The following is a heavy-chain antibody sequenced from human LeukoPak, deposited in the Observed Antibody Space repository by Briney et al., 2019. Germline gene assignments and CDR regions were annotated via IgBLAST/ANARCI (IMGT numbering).Heavy chain of an antibody. CDR3: ARDEGSGHFDY. CDR2: ISSNGGST. J-gene: IGHJ4*02. CDR1: GFPFSSYA. Sequence: GGSLRLSCAASGFPFSSYAMHWVRQAPGKGQEYVSAISSNGGSTYYANSVKGRFTISRDNSKNTLYLQMGSLRAEDMAVYYCARDEGSGHFDYWGQGTLVTVSS. V-gene: IGHV3-64*01.